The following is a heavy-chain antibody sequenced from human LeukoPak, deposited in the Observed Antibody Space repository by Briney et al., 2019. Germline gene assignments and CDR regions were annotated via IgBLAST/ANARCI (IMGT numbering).Heavy chain of an antibody. CDR3: ARDQYCSGGSCLSHAFDI. V-gene: IGHV1-69*04. Sequence: SVKVSCKASGGTFSSYTISWVRQAPGQGLEWMGRIVPILGIANYAQKFQGRVTITADKSTSTAYMELSSLRSEDTAVYYCARDQYCSGGSCLSHAFDIWGQGTMVTVSS. CDR1: GGTFSSYT. D-gene: IGHD2-15*01. CDR2: IVPILGIA. J-gene: IGHJ3*02.